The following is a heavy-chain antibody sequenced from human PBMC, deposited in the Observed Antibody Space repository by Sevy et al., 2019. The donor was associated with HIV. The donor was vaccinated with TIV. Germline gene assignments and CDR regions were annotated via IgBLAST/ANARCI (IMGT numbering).Heavy chain of an antibody. D-gene: IGHD6-19*01. CDR1: GGSISGSNR. V-gene: IGHV4-4*02. CDR3: ARAYRTGWHCYFDL. J-gene: IGHJ2*01. CDR2: IYHSGST. Sequence: SETLSLTCNVSGGSISGSNRWSWVRQPPGKGLEWIGEIYHSGSTSYNPSLKSRLTISVDSSKNQFSLKLTSVTAADTAVYSCARAYRTGWHCYFDLWGRGTLVTVSS.